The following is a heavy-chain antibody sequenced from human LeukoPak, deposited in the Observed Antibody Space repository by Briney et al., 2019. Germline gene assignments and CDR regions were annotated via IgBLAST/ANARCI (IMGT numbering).Heavy chain of an antibody. D-gene: IGHD6-25*01. CDR2: IYSAGST. V-gene: IGHV3-66*01. Sequence: PGGSLSLFCAASGFTDSINYMSRLRQAPGKGLEWVAVIYSAGSTYYADSVKGRFTISRDNSKNTLYLQMNSLRDEDTAVYYCARAATYSWGQGTLVTVSS. CDR3: ARAATYS. J-gene: IGHJ5*02. CDR1: GFTDSINY.